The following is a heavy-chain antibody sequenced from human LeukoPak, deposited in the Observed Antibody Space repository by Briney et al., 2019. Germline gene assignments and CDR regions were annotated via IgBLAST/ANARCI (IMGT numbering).Heavy chain of an antibody. J-gene: IGHJ4*02. Sequence: SGPTLVKPTQTLTLTCTFSGFSLSTSGVGVGWIRQPPGKALEWLALIYWDDDKRYSPSLKSRLTITKDTYKNQVVLTMTNMDPVDTATYYCAHILTHYSSSSGIYYWGQGTLVTVSS. V-gene: IGHV2-5*02. CDR3: AHILTHYSSSSGIYY. D-gene: IGHD6-6*01. CDR1: GFSLSTSGVG. CDR2: IYWDDDK.